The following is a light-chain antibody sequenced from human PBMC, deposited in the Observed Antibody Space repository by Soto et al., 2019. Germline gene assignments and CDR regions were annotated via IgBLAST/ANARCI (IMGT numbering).Light chain of an antibody. Sequence: EIVLTQSPATLSLSPGERATLSCRASQSVSSYLAWYQQKLGQAPRLLIYDASNRTTGIPARFSGSGSGTDFSLTLSRLEPEDFAVYYCQQRSSWPTYTFGQGTKLKIK. J-gene: IGKJ2*01. CDR2: DAS. CDR3: QQRSSWPTYT. CDR1: QSVSSY. V-gene: IGKV3-11*01.